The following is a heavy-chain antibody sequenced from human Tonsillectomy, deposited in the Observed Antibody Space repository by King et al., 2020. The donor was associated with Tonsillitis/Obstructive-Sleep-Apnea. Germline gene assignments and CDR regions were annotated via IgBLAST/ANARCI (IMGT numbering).Heavy chain of an antibody. CDR1: GFTFCNYA. D-gene: IGHD2-2*01. J-gene: IGHJ4*02. V-gene: IGHV3-23*04. CDR2: ISGSGGST. Sequence: VQLVESGGGLVQPGGSLRLSCAASGFTFCNYAMSWVRQAPGKGLEWVSGISGSGGSTYYADSVKGRFTISRDNSKNTLYLQMNSLRPEDTAVYYCAKSTSRGGDIVVVPGALDYWGQGTLVTVSS. CDR3: AKSTSRGGDIVVVPGALDY.